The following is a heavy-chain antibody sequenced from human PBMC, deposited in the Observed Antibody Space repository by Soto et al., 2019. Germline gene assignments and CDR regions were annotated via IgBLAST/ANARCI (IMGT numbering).Heavy chain of an antibody. CDR3: AVSAFSSGWYSFFDY. Sequence: QVQLQQWGAGLLKPSETLSLTCAVYGGSFSGYYWSWIRQPPGKGLEWIGEINHSGSTNYNPSLKSRVTTSVDTSKNQFSLKLSSVTAADTAVYYCAVSAFSSGWYSFFDYWGQGNLVTVPS. CDR1: GGSFSGYY. CDR2: INHSGST. J-gene: IGHJ4*02. D-gene: IGHD6-19*01. V-gene: IGHV4-34*01.